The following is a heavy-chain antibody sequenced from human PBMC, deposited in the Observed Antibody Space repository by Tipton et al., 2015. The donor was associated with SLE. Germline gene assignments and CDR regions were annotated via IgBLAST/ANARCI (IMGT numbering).Heavy chain of an antibody. J-gene: IGHJ1*01. Sequence: TLSLTCTVSGGSISSYYWSWIRQPPGKGLEWIGYIYYSGSTNYNPSLKSRVTISVDTSKNQFSLKPSSVTAADTAVYYCARVRGRGYFQHWGQGTLVTVSS. D-gene: IGHD3-10*01. CDR2: IYYSGST. V-gene: IGHV4-59*01. CDR1: GGSISSYY. CDR3: ARVRGRGYFQH.